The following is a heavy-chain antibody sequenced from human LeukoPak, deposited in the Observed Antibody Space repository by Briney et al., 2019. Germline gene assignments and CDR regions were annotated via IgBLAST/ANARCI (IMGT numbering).Heavy chain of an antibody. V-gene: IGHV1-2*02. CDR3: ARENNSGWYRKAAFDY. D-gene: IGHD6-19*01. CDR1: GYTFTGYY. CDR2: INPNGGGT. Sequence: VASVKVSCKASGYTFTGYYIHWVRQAPGQRLEWMGWINPNGGGTNYAQNFQGRVTMTRDTSISTAYMELSRLRSDDTAIYYCARENNSGWYRKAAFDYWGQGTLVTVTS. J-gene: IGHJ4*02.